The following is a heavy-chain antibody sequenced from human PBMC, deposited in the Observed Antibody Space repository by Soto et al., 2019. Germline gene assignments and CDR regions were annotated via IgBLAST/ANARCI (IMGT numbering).Heavy chain of an antibody. CDR1: GYTFTSYG. D-gene: IGHD1-26*01. V-gene: IGHV1-18*01. J-gene: IGHJ4*02. CDR3: ARDQVGATGDY. CDR2: ISAYNGNR. Sequence: QIRLVQSGAEVKKPGASVKVSCKASGYTFTSYGISWVRQAPGQGLEWMGWISAYNGNRNYAQKVQGRVTMTTDTSTNTAYMELRSVRSDDTAVYYCARDQVGATGDYWGQGTLVTVSS.